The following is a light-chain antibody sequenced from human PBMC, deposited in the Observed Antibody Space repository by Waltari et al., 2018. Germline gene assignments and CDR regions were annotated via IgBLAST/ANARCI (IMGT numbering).Light chain of an antibody. J-gene: IGLJ3*02. CDR3: AAWDDSLDGWV. V-gene: IGLV1-44*01. CDR2: TNS. Sequence: QSVLTQPPSAAGPPGQRVSTPRSGGSSTIAATPVHWYQPPPRSPPHPLTSTNTQHLPGSAPKLLISTNSHRPSGVPDRFSGSKSGTSASLAISGLQLLDEADYYCAAWDDSLDGWVFGGGTRVTVL. CDR1: SSTIAATP.